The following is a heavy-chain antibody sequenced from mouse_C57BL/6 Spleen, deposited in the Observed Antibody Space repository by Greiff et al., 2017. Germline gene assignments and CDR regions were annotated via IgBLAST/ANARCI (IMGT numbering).Heavy chain of an antibody. CDR1: GFPFRDYY. Sequence: DVKLVESEGGLVQPGSSMKLSCTASGFPFRDYYMAWVRQVPEKGLEWVANINYDGSSTYYLDSLKSRFIISRDNAKNILYLQMSSLKSEDTATYYCARDGYDKGYYYAMDYWGQGTSVTVSS. CDR2: INYDGSST. D-gene: IGHD2-2*01. J-gene: IGHJ4*01. V-gene: IGHV5-16*01. CDR3: ARDGYDKGYYYAMDY.